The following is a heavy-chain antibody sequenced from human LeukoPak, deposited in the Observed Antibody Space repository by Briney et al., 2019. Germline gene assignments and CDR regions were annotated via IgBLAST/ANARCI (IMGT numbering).Heavy chain of an antibody. V-gene: IGHV1-69*13. J-gene: IGHJ4*02. D-gene: IGHD3-9*01. CDR2: IIPIFGTA. CDR3: ARRVGDFDWLFYFDC. CDR1: GGTFSSYA. Sequence: ASVKVSCKASGGTFSSYAISWVRQAPGQGLEWMGGIIPIFGTANYAQKFQGRVTITADESTSTAYMELSSLRSEDTAVYYCARRVGDFDWLFYFDCWGQGTLVTVSS.